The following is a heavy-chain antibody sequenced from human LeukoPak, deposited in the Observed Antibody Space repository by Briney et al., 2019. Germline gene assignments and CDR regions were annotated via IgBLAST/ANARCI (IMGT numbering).Heavy chain of an antibody. J-gene: IGHJ5*02. CDR2: ISGSGGST. Sequence: PGGSLRLSCAASGFTFSSYAMSWVRQAPGKGLEWVSAISGSGGSTYYADSVKGRFTISRDNSKNTLYLQMNSLRAEDTAVYYCAKGGDYYYDSSGYSNWFDPWGQGTLVTVSS. CDR3: AKGGDYYYDSSGYSNWFDP. D-gene: IGHD3-22*01. CDR1: GFTFSSYA. V-gene: IGHV3-23*01.